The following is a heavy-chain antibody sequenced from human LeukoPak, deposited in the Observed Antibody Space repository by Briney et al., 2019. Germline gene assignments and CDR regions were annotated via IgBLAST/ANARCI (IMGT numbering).Heavy chain of an antibody. CDR1: GFTFSSYA. Sequence: GGSLRLSCAASGFTFSSYAMSWVRQAPGKGLEWVSSISGSGDSTYYADSVKGRFTTSRDNTKNTLYLQMNSLRADDTALYYCAKDSVLVPAGWFDPWGQGTLVTVSS. J-gene: IGHJ5*02. V-gene: IGHV3-23*01. D-gene: IGHD2-2*01. CDR2: ISGSGDST. CDR3: AKDSVLVPAGWFDP.